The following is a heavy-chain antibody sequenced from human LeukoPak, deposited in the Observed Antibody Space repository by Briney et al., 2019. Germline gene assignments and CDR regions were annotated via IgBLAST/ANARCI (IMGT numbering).Heavy chain of an antibody. V-gene: IGHV3-23*01. Sequence: GGSLRLSCAASGFTFSNYAMNWVRQAPGKGLEWVSAINGNGGSTYYADSVKGRFTISRDNSKNTLYLQMNSLRAEDTAVYYCAKGSPYFDWLSNWGQGTLVTVSS. CDR1: GFTFSNYA. J-gene: IGHJ4*02. CDR2: INGNGGST. D-gene: IGHD3-9*01. CDR3: AKGSPYFDWLSN.